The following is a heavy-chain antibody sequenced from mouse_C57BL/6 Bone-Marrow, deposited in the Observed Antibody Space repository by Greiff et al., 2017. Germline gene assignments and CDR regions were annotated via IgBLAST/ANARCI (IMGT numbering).Heavy chain of an antibody. CDR3: ARDYGSSGVYWYFDV. CDR1: GFTFSDYG. J-gene: IGHJ1*03. V-gene: IGHV5-17*01. CDR2: ISSGSSTI. D-gene: IGHD1-1*01. Sequence: EVHLVESGGGLVKPGGSLKLSCAASGFTFSDYGMHWVRQAPEKGLEWVAYISSGSSTIYYAGTVKGRFTISRDNAKNTLFLQMTSLRSEDTAMYYCARDYGSSGVYWYFDVWGTGTTVTVSS.